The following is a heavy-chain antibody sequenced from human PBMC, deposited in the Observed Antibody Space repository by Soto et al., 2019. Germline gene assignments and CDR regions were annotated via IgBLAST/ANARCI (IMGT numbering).Heavy chain of an antibody. CDR3: ASYYYDSSGYWAY. CDR1: GGSISSYY. D-gene: IGHD3-22*01. J-gene: IGHJ4*02. V-gene: IGHV4-59*01. CDR2: IYYSGST. Sequence: PSETLSLTCTVSGGSISSYYWSWIRQPPGKGLEWIGYIYYSGSTNYNPSLKSRVTISVDTSKNQFSLKLSSVTAADTAVYYCASYYYDSSGYWAYWGQGTLVTVSS.